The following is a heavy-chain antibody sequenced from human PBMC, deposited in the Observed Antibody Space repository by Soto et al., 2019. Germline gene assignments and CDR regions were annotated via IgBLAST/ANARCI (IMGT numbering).Heavy chain of an antibody. CDR2: INTGNGNT. CDR3: ARERGYSGYDLQRYFDY. J-gene: IGHJ4*02. Sequence: ASVKVSCKASGYTFTSYAMHWVRQAPGQRLEWMGWINTGNGNTKYSQKFQGRVTITRDTSANTAYMELSSLRSEDTAVYYCARERGYSGYDLQRYFDYWGQGTLVTVSS. D-gene: IGHD5-12*01. V-gene: IGHV1-3*04. CDR1: GYTFTSYA.